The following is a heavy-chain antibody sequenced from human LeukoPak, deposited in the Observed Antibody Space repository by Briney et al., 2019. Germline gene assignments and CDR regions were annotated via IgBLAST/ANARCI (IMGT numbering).Heavy chain of an antibody. CDR1: GFSVSAIY. J-gene: IGHJ4*02. Sequence: GSLRLSCTVSGFSVSAIYLSWVRQVPGQGLQWVSGIYSAGTSFHAESLEGRFTVSRDFSKNILYLQMNSLGAEDPGVYYCAMTDDILIASSYWGRGTSVTVSS. D-gene: IGHD3-9*01. V-gene: IGHV3-53*01. CDR3: AMTDDILIASSY. CDR2: IYSAGTS.